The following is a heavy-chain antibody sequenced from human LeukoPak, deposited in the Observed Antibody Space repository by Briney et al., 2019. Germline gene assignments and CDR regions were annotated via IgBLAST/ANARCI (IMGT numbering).Heavy chain of an antibody. CDR3: ARDGSGWSID. CDR2: ITPSGVTM. J-gene: IGHJ4*02. Sequence: GGSLRLSCAASGFTFSSHSMNWVRQAPGKGLEWLSYITPSGVTMSNSDSVKGRFTISRDSAKNSVSLQMNNLRAEDTAIYYCARDGSGWSIDWGRGTLVTVSS. CDR1: GFTFSSHS. D-gene: IGHD6-19*01. V-gene: IGHV3-48*04.